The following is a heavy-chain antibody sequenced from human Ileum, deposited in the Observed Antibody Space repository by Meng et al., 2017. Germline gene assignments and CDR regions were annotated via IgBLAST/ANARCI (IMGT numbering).Heavy chain of an antibody. CDR2: TYYRSKWFT. CDR3: ARSGCDWSLDY. Sequence: HLEQSGPGLVKATQTVSLVSGISGDSVSTYSGGWIWIGQSPSRGVEWRGRTYYRSKWFTDYALTVKSRITISPDTSTNQVSLQLNSVTPDDTAVYYCARSGCDWSLDYWGQGTLVTVSS. J-gene: IGHJ4*02. CDR1: GDSVSTYSGG. D-gene: IGHD3-9*01. V-gene: IGHV6-1*02.